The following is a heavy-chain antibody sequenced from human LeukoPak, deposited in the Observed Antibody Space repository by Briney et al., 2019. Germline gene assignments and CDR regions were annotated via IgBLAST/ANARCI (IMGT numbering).Heavy chain of an antibody. J-gene: IGHJ4*02. CDR1: GYTFTTYG. D-gene: IGHD3-10*01. Sequence: ASVKVSCKASGYTFTTYGISWVRQAPGQGPEWMGWISGKNGDTKYAQILQDRVTMTTDTSTNTAYMELRNLRSDDTAVYYCARDPFRSHRSPLDWFGGPWGQGTLVTVSS. V-gene: IGHV1-18*01. CDR2: ISGKNGDT. CDR3: ARDPFRSHRSPLDWFGGP.